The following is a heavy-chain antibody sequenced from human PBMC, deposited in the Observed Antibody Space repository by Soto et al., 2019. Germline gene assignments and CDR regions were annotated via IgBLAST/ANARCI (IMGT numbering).Heavy chain of an antibody. J-gene: IGHJ4*02. D-gene: IGHD3-3*01. CDR3: ARADDFWSGYFRY. Sequence: EVQLVESGGGLVQPGGSLRLSCAASGFTVSSNYMSWVRQAPGKGLEWVSVIYSGGSTYYADSVKGSFTISSDNSKNTLYLQMNSLRAEDTAVYYCARADDFWSGYFRYWGQGTLVTVSS. CDR1: GFTVSSNY. V-gene: IGHV3-66*01. CDR2: IYSGGST.